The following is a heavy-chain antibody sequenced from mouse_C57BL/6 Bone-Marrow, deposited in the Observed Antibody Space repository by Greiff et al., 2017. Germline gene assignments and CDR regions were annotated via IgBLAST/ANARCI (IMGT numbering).Heavy chain of an antibody. CDR3: ARTLYYGSSYGFAY. J-gene: IGHJ3*01. CDR1: GYTFKSYG. D-gene: IGHD1-1*01. Sequence: QVQLKQSGAELARPGASVKLSCKASGYTFKSYGISWVQQRTGQGLEWIGEIYTRSGNTYYTEQFKGKATLTADKSSSTSYMELRSLTSEDSAVYFCARTLYYGSSYGFAYWGQGTLVTVSA. CDR2: IYTRSGNT. V-gene: IGHV1-81*01.